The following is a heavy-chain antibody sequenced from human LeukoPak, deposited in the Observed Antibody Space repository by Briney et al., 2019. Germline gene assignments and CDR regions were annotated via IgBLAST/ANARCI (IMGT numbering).Heavy chain of an antibody. V-gene: IGHV4-59*01. CDR3: ARDIRPGGGGTTGYYYYYYMDV. D-gene: IGHD1-1*01. Sequence: SETLSLTCTVSGGSISSYYWSWIRQPPGKGLEWIVYIYYSVSTNYNPSLKSRVTISVDTSKNQFSLKLSSVTAADTAVYYCARDIRPGGGGTTGYYYYYYMDVWGKGTTVTVSS. CDR2: IYYSVST. J-gene: IGHJ6*03. CDR1: GGSISSYY.